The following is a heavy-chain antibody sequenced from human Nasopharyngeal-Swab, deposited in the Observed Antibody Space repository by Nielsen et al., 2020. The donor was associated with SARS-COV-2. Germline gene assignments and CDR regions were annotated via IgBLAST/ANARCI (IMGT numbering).Heavy chain of an antibody. J-gene: IGHJ6*03. D-gene: IGHD2-15*01. V-gene: IGHV4-59*01. CDR3: ARGYCSGGSCYRYYYYYYMDV. Sequence: WIRQPPVKGLEWIGYIYYSGSTKYNPSLKSRVTISVDTSKSQFSLKLSSVTAADTAVYYCARGYCSGGSCYRYYYYYYMDVWGKGTTVTVSS. CDR2: IYYSGST.